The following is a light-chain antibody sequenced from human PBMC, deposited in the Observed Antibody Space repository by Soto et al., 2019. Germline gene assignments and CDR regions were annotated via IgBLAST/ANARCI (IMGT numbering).Light chain of an antibody. V-gene: IGKV1-27*01. CDR2: AAS. CDR3: QKYNSAPSIT. CDR1: QGISTW. Sequence: DIHITQSPYTLSASLRYSFTITFRPSQGISTWLAWYQQKPGTAPKLLIYAASTLQSGVPSRFSGSGSGTDFTLTISSLQPEDVATYYCQKYNSAPSITFGQGTRLEIK. J-gene: IGKJ5*01.